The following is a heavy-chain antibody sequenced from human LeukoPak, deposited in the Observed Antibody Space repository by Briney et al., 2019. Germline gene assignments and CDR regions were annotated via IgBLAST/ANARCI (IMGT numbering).Heavy chain of an antibody. CDR1: GGSISSYY. J-gene: IGHJ4*02. Sequence: SETLSLTCTVSGGSISSYYWSWIRQPPGKGLEWIGYIYYSGSTNYNPSLKSRVTISVDTSKNQFSLILSSVTAADTAVYYCARVSTEKKFDYWGQGTLVTVSS. CDR2: IYYSGST. V-gene: IGHV4-59*12. CDR3: ARVSTEKKFDY. D-gene: IGHD4-17*01.